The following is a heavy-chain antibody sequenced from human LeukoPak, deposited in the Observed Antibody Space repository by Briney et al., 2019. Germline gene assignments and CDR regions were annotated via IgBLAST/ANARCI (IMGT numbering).Heavy chain of an antibody. CDR1: GYTFTNYG. Sequence: ASVKVSCKASGYTFTNYGLSWARQAPGQGLEWMGWISTYNGNTNYAQKFQGRVTMTTDTSTSTGYVEMRSLRSDDTAVYYCARGGVSNSWYRTPDYWGQGTLVTVSS. D-gene: IGHD6-13*01. J-gene: IGHJ4*02. V-gene: IGHV1-18*01. CDR3: ARGGVSNSWYRTPDY. CDR2: ISTYNGNT.